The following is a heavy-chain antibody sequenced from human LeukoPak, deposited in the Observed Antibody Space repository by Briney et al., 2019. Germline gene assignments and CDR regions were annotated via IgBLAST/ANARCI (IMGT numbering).Heavy chain of an antibody. V-gene: IGHV3-64D*09. D-gene: IGHD5-18*01. Sequence: GGSLRLSCSASGFTFSTYAMHWVRQAPGKGLEYVSAISSNGGSTYYADSVKGRFTISRDNSKSTLYLQMSSLRAEDTAVYYCVVSYLYAFDIWGQGTMVAVSS. CDR2: ISSNGGST. J-gene: IGHJ3*02. CDR3: VVSYLYAFDI. CDR1: GFTFSTYA.